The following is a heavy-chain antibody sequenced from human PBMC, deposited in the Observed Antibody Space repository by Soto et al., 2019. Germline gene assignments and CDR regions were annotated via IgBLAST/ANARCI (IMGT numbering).Heavy chain of an antibody. J-gene: IGHJ6*02. CDR3: ARVDIVATAMDV. D-gene: IGHD5-12*01. Sequence: ASVKVSCKASGYTFTSYGISWVRQAPGQGLEWMGWISAYNGNTNYAQKLQGRVTMTTDTSTSTAYMELRSPRSDDTAVYYCARVDIVATAMDVWGQGTTVTVSS. CDR2: ISAYNGNT. CDR1: GYTFTSYG. V-gene: IGHV1-18*01.